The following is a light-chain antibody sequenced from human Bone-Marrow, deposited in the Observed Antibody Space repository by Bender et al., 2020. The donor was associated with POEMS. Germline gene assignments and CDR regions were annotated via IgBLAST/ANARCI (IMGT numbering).Light chain of an antibody. CDR2: EDY. CDR3: CSYAGSRTWV. CDR1: SSDVGSYNL. Sequence: QSALIQPASVSGSPGQSITISCTGTSSDVGSYNLVSWYQQHPGKAPKVLIYEDYKRPSGVSDRLSGSKSGNTASLRISGLQAEDEADYLCCSYAGSRTWVFGGGTKLTVL. V-gene: IGLV2-23*01. J-gene: IGLJ3*02.